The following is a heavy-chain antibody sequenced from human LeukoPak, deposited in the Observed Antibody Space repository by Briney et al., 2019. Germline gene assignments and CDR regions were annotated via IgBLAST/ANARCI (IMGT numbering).Heavy chain of an antibody. J-gene: IGHJ1*01. V-gene: IGHV1-69*04. CDR2: IIPILGIA. CDR1: GGTFSSYA. Sequence: ASVKVSCKASGGTFSSYAISWVRQAPGQGLEWMGRIIPILGIANYAQKFQGRVTITADKSTSTAYMELSSLRSEDTAVYYCARDSPVTSIAAAGRLGYFQHWGQGTLVTVSS. CDR3: ARDSPVTSIAAAGRLGYFQH. D-gene: IGHD6-13*01.